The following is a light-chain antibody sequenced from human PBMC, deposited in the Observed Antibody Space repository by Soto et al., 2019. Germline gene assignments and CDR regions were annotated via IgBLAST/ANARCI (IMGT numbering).Light chain of an antibody. J-gene: IGKJ1*01. Sequence: EIVMTQSPATLSVSPGERATLYCKASQRISSNLAWYQQKPGQPPRLLIYGASTRATGIPARFSGSGSGTEFTLTISGLQSEDFALYYCQQYNSYSEAFGQGTKVELK. CDR3: QQYNSYSEA. CDR2: GAS. V-gene: IGKV3-15*01. CDR1: QRISSN.